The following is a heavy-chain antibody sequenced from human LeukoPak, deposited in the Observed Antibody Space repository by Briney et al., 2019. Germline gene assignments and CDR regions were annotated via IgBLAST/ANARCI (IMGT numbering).Heavy chain of an antibody. J-gene: IGHJ6*04. Sequence: SETLSLTCAVYGRSFSGYYRSWIRQPPGKGLEWIGEINHSGSTNYNPSLKSRVTISVDTSKNQFSLKLSSVTAADTAVYYCARDGVPRGMDVWGKGTTVTVSS. V-gene: IGHV4-34*01. D-gene: IGHD5-24*01. CDR3: ARDGVPRGMDV. CDR2: INHSGST. CDR1: GRSFSGYY.